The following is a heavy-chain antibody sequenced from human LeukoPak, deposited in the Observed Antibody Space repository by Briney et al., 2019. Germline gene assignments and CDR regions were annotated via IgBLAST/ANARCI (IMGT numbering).Heavy chain of an antibody. V-gene: IGHV3-30-3*01. J-gene: IGHJ6*02. CDR3: ARGFEYSSSYYYYYGMDV. Sequence: GGSLRLSCAASGFTFSSCAMHWVRQAPGKGLEWVAVISYDGSNKYYADPVKGRFTISRDNSKNTLYLQMNSLKAEDTAVYYCARGFEYSSSYYYYYGMDVWGQETTVTVSS. CDR2: ISYDGSNK. CDR1: GFTFSSCA. D-gene: IGHD6-6*01.